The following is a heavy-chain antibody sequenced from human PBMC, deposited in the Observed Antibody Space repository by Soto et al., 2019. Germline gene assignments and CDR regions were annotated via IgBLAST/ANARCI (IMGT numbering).Heavy chain of an antibody. J-gene: IGHJ5*02. V-gene: IGHV1-69*13. Sequence: ASVKVSCKASGGTFSSYAISWVRQAPGQGLEWMGGIIPIFGTANYAQKFQGRVTITADESTSTAYMELSSLRSEDTAVYYCARDSYYYDSSGYKITNWFDPWGQGTLVTVSS. D-gene: IGHD3-22*01. CDR2: IIPIFGTA. CDR1: GGTFSSYA. CDR3: ARDSYYYDSSGYKITNWFDP.